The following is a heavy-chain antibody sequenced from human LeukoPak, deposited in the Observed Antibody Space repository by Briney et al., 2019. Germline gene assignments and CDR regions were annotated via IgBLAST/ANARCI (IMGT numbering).Heavy chain of an antibody. CDR2: IYSGGST. D-gene: IGHD3-10*01. CDR3: ARDWGHYGSGSYAFDY. CDR1: GFTVSSNY. Sequence: GGSLRLSCAASGFTVSSNYMSWVRQAPGKGLEWVSVIYSGGSTYYADSVKGRFTISRDSSKNTLYLQMNSLRAEDTAVYYCARDWGHYGSGSYAFDYWGQGTLVTVSS. V-gene: IGHV3-66*01. J-gene: IGHJ4*02.